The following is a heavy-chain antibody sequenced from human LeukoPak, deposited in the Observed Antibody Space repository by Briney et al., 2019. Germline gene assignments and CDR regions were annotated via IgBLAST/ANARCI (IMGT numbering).Heavy chain of an antibody. CDR1: GGSISPYY. CDR2: VSYRGHT. CDR3: ASTFGSRDDY. Sequence: SETLSLTCSVSGGSISPYYWSWIRQPPGKGLEWIGYVSYRGHTNYNPSLKSRVTISVDTSKNQFSLKLNSVTAADTAVYYCASTFGSRDDYWGQGTLVTVSS. D-gene: IGHD3-10*02. J-gene: IGHJ4*02. V-gene: IGHV4-59*08.